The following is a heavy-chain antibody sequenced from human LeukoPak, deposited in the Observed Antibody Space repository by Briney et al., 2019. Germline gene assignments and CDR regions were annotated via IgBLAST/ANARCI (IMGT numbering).Heavy chain of an antibody. CDR1: GFTFSSYA. J-gene: IGHJ4*02. CDR2: IWYDGSNK. D-gene: IGHD6-19*01. V-gene: IGHV3-33*08. Sequence: GGSLRLSCTASGFTFSSYAMYWVRQAPGKGLEWVAVIWYDGSNKYYADSVKGRFTISRDNSKNTLYLQMNSLRAEDTAVYYCARDPFRIAVAGMGDYWGQGTLVTVSS. CDR3: ARDPFRIAVAGMGDY.